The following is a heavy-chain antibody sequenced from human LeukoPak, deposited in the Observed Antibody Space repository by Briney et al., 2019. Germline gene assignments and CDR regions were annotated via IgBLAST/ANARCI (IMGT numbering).Heavy chain of an antibody. Sequence: GGSLRLSCAASGFTFSSYAMSWVRQAPGKGLEWVSAISGSGGSTYYADSVKGRFTISRDNSKNTLYLQMNSLRAEDTAVYYCAKEWPIQKYYYDSSGFPWFDPWGQGTLVTVSS. CDR3: AKEWPIQKYYYDSSGFPWFDP. CDR2: ISGSGGST. J-gene: IGHJ5*02. V-gene: IGHV3-23*01. CDR1: GFTFSSYA. D-gene: IGHD3-22*01.